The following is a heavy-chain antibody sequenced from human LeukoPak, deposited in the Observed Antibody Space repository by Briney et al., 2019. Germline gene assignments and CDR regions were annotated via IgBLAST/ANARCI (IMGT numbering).Heavy chain of an antibody. V-gene: IGHV3-30*02. Sequence: GGSLRLSCAASGFTFCSYGMHWVRQAPGKGLEWVAFIRYDGSNKYYADSVKGRFTISRDNSKNTLYLQMNSLRAEDTAVYYCANSVITTIVVGLDYWGQGTLVTVSS. CDR2: IRYDGSNK. CDR1: GFTFCSYG. J-gene: IGHJ4*02. CDR3: ANSVITTIVVGLDY. D-gene: IGHD3-22*01.